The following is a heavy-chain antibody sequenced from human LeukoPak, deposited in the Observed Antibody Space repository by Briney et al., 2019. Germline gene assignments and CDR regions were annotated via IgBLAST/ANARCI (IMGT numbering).Heavy chain of an antibody. CDR1: GFTFSSYS. V-gene: IGHV3-21*01. CDR2: ISSSSSYI. D-gene: IGHD3-16*01. Sequence: GGSLRLSCAASGFTFSSYSMNWVRQAPGKGLEWVSSISSSSSYIYYADSVKGRFTISRDNAKNSLYLQMNSLRAEDTAVYYCARADYDYVWGSYSPGIDYWGQGTLVTVSS. CDR3: ARADYDYVWGSYSPGIDY. J-gene: IGHJ4*02.